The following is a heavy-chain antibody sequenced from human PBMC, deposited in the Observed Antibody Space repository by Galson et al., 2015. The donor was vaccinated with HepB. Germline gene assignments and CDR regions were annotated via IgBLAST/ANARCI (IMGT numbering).Heavy chain of an antibody. J-gene: IGHJ4*02. CDR2: IRYDGSNK. CDR1: GFTFSSYG. CDR3: ARAPLTIIAAAAIDY. D-gene: IGHD6-13*01. V-gene: IGHV3-30*02. Sequence: SLRLSCAASGFTFSSYGMHWVRQAPGKGLEWVAFIRYDGSNKYYADSVKGRFTISRDNSKNTLYLQMNSLRAEDTAVYYCARAPLTIIAAAAIDYWGQGTLVTVSS.